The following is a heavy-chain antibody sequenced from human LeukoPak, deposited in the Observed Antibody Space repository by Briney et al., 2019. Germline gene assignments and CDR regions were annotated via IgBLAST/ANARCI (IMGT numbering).Heavy chain of an antibody. Sequence: SETLSLTCAVYGGSFSGYYWSWIRQPPGEGLEWIGEINHSGSTNYNPSLKSRVTISVDTSKNQFSLKLSSVTAADTAVYYCARYSGCSGGSCYSFVWFDPWGQGTLVTVSS. D-gene: IGHD2-15*01. J-gene: IGHJ5*02. CDR3: ARYSGCSGGSCYSFVWFDP. V-gene: IGHV4-34*01. CDR2: INHSGST. CDR1: GGSFSGYY.